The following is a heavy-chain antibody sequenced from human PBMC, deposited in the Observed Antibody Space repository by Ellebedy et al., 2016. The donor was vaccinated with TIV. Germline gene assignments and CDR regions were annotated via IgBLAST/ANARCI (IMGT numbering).Heavy chain of an antibody. D-gene: IGHD3-22*01. CDR3: VRDLTNYGSSSY. Sequence: AASVKVSCKASGYTFTDYYLHWVRQAPGQGLEWMGWINPNSGGTNFAQKFEGRVTMTRDTSIGTAYMELSRLISDDTAVYYCVRDLTNYGSSSYWGQGTLVTVSS. CDR1: GYTFTDYY. V-gene: IGHV1-2*02. CDR2: INPNSGGT. J-gene: IGHJ4*02.